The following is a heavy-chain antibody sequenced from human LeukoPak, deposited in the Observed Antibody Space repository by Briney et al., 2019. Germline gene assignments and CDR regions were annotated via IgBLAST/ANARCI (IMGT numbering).Heavy chain of an antibody. CDR2: IYSGGET. J-gene: IGHJ4*02. Sequence: PGGSLRLPCAASGFTVSGDYMTWVCQAPGKGLEWVSVIYSGGETYYGDSVKGRFTISRASPKNTVYLQMTSLRVEDTAVYFCARGFGSSDDFWGQGALVTVSS. D-gene: IGHD6-13*01. CDR1: GFTVSGDY. V-gene: IGHV3-66*01. CDR3: ARGFGSSDDF.